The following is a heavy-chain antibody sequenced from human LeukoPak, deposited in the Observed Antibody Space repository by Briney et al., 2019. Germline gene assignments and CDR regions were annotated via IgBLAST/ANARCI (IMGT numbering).Heavy chain of an antibody. D-gene: IGHD1-1*01. J-gene: IGHJ3*02. CDR2: ISSSGTAI. CDR1: GFTFSSYS. Sequence: GGSLRLSCVASGFTFSSYSVNWVRQAPGKGLEWVSYISSSGTAIYYADSVKGRFTISRDTAKNSLYLQMNSLRAEDTALYYCARDMEPDAFDIWGQGTMVTVSS. CDR3: ARDMEPDAFDI. V-gene: IGHV3-48*04.